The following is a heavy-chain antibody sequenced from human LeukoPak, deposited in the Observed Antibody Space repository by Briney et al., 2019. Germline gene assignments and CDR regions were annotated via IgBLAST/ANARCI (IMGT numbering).Heavy chain of an antibody. CDR3: ATQVPANGGNWFDP. CDR1: GYTFTGYY. V-gene: IGHV1-2*06. Sequence: GASVKVSCKASGYTFTGYYMHWVRQAPGQGLEWMGRINPNSGGTIYAQKFQGRVTMTEDTSTDTAYMELSSLRSEDTAVYYCATQVPANGGNWFDPWGQGTLVTVSS. CDR2: INPNSGGT. J-gene: IGHJ5*02. D-gene: IGHD2-2*01.